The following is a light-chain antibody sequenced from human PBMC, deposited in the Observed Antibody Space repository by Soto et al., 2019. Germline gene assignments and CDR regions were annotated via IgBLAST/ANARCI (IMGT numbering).Light chain of an antibody. V-gene: IGKV3-20*01. CDR1: QSVPSSR. Sequence: EIVLTQSPGTLSLSPGERATLSCWASQSVPSSRVDWYQQKPGQAPRLLIYGASSRATGTPDRFSGSGSGTDFTLTISRREPEDFAVYYCRQYGSSPRTFGQGTKLEI. CDR3: RQYGSSPRT. CDR2: GAS. J-gene: IGKJ2*01.